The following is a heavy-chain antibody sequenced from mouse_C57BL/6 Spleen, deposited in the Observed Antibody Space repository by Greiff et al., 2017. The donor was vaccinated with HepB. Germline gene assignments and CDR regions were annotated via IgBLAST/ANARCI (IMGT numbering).Heavy chain of an antibody. CDR2: IDPSDSYT. J-gene: IGHJ2*01. D-gene: IGHD1-2*01. Sequence: VQLQQSGAELVKPGASVKLSCKASGYTFTSYWMQWVKQRPGQGLEWIGEIDPSDSYTNYNQKFKGKATLTVDTSSSTAYMQLSSLTSEDSAVYYCARGYPYFDYWGQGTTLTVSS. CDR3: ARGYPYFDY. CDR1: GYTFTSYW. V-gene: IGHV1-50*01.